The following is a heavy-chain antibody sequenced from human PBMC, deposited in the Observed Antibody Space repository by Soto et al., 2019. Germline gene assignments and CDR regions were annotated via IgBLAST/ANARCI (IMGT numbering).Heavy chain of an antibody. D-gene: IGHD4-17*01. Sequence: GSLRLSCAASGFTFSSYAMSLVRQAPGKGLEWVSAISGSGGSTYYADSVKGRFTISRDNSKNTLYLQMNSLRAEDTAVYYCAKDQADDYGDYGEDYYYYYGMDVWGQGTTVTVSS. CDR2: ISGSGGST. V-gene: IGHV3-23*01. CDR1: GFTFSSYA. CDR3: AKDQADDYGDYGEDYYYYYGMDV. J-gene: IGHJ6*02.